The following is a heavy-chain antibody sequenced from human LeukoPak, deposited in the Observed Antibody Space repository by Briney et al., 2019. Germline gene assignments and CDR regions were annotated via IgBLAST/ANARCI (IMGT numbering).Heavy chain of an antibody. Sequence: GGSLRLSCAASGFTFSTHAMNWVRQAPGKGLEWVSYISFGSSTIFYADSVKGRFTISRDNAKNSLYLEMNSLRAEDTAVYYCARDGLYYYDGSSYACHDSWGQGTLVTVSS. CDR1: GFTFSTHA. CDR3: ARDGLYYYDGSSYACHDS. J-gene: IGHJ5*02. D-gene: IGHD3-22*01. V-gene: IGHV3-48*04. CDR2: ISFGSSTI.